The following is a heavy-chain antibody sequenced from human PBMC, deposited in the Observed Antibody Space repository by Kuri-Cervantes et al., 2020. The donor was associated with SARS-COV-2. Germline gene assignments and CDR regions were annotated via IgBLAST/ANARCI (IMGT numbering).Heavy chain of an antibody. CDR2: VKTNSGNT. D-gene: IGHD3-10*01. CDR3: ARARSGTIDAFDI. V-gene: IGHV1-8*01. Sequence: ASVKVSCKAPETTFPNYDINWVRQATGQGLEWMGMVKTNSGNTLYAQIFQGRVTMTRDTSTSTVYVELSSLRSEDTAVYYCARARSGTIDAFDIWGQGTMVTVSS. J-gene: IGHJ3*02. CDR1: ETTFPNYD.